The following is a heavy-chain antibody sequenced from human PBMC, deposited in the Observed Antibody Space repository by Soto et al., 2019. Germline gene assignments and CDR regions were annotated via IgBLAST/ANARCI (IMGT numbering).Heavy chain of an antibody. V-gene: IGHV4-59*02. CDR1: GGSVSSYY. Sequence: ETLSLTCTVSGGSVSSYYWSWIRQPPGNGLEWIGYIYYSGSTNYNPSLKSRVTISVDTSKNQFSLKLSSVTAADTAVYYCARVEGTYYYDSRLRYYFDSWGQGTLATVSS. CDR2: IYYSGST. J-gene: IGHJ4*02. D-gene: IGHD3-22*01. CDR3: ARVEGTYYYDSRLRYYFDS.